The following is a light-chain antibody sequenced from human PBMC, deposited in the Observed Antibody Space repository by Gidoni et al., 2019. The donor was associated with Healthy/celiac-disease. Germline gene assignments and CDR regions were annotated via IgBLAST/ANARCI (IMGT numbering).Light chain of an antibody. CDR1: QSVSSSY. Sequence: DIVLTQSPGNLSLSPGERATLSCRASQSVSSSYLAWYQQKPGQAPRLLIYGASSRATGIPDRFSGSGSGTDFTLTISRLEPEDFAVYYCQQYGSSPSFTFGPXTKVDIK. J-gene: IGKJ3*01. CDR2: GAS. V-gene: IGKV3-20*01. CDR3: QQYGSSPSFT.